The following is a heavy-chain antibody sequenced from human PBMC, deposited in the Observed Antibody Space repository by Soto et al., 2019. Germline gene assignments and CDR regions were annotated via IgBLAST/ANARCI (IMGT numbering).Heavy chain of an antibody. CDR2: IYYSGST. J-gene: IGHJ6*03. D-gene: IGHD3-3*01. CDR1: GGSISSYY. Sequence: SETLSLTCTVSGGSISSYYWSWIRQPPGKGLEWIGYIYYSGSTNYNPSLKSRVTISVDTSKNQFSLKLSSVTAADTAVYYCARDHGDYDFWSGPYYYYMDVWGKGTTVTVSS. CDR3: ARDHGDYDFWSGPYYYYMDV. V-gene: IGHV4-59*01.